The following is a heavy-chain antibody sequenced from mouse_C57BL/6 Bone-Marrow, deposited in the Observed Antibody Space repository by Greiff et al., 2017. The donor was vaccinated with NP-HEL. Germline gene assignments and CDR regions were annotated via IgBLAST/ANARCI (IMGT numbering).Heavy chain of an antibody. Sequence: VQLKQSGAELVRPGASVKLSCTASGFNIKDDYMHWVKQRPEQGLEWIGWIDPENGDTEYASKFQGKATITADTSSNTAYLQLSSLTSEDTAVYYCTSVTTVGVFYWYFDVWGTGTTVTVSS. V-gene: IGHV14-4*01. CDR1: GFNIKDDY. CDR3: TSVTTVGVFYWYFDV. CDR2: IDPENGDT. J-gene: IGHJ1*03. D-gene: IGHD1-1*01.